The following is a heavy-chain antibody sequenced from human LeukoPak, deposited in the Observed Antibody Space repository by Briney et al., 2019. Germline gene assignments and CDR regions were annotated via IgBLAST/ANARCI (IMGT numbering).Heavy chain of an antibody. CDR2: INQDGSDK. CDR3: AWYGVTHGLDV. D-gene: IGHD3-10*01. J-gene: IGHJ6*02. CDR1: GFSLSNYW. Sequence: GGSLRLSCAASGFSLSNYWMSCVRQAPGKGLEWVANINQDGSDKYYVDSVMDRFTISKDNAKKSVYLQMNSLRPEDTAIYYCAWYGVTHGLDVWGQGTTVTVSS. V-gene: IGHV3-7*01.